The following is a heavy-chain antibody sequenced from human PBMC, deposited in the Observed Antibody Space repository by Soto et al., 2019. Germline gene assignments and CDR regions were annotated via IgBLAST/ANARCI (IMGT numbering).Heavy chain of an antibody. J-gene: IGHJ4*02. CDR1: GFTFSNAC. V-gene: IGHV3-15*07. CDR3: NTTLLPGMKGLVPRGDY. Sequence: EVQLVESGGGLVKPGGSLRLSCAASGFTFSNACMNWVRQAPGKGLEWVGRIKSKTDGGTTDYAAPVKGRSTISRAESKTTRYLQMNSLITEDTAVYYCNTTLLPGMKGLVPRGDYWGQGTLVTVSS. CDR2: IKSKTDGGTT. D-gene: IGHD6-19*01.